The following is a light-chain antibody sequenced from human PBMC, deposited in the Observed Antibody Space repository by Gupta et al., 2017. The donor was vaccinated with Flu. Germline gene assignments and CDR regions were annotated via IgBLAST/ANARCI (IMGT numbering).Light chain of an antibody. J-gene: IGKJ4*01. CDR1: QRSASN. V-gene: IGKV3-15*01. CDR3: QQYNHWPPLT. CDR2: VAA. Sequence: RVTLTCRASQRSASNLSCDQQQPDQAHRLLIYVAATRATDIPVRFRGSGSGTEFTLTISSLQSEDVAVYYCQQYNHWPPLTFGGGTKVEI.